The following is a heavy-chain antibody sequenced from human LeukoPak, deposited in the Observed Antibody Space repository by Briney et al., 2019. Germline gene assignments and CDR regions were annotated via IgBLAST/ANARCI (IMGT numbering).Heavy chain of an antibody. CDR1: GFTSSSYS. CDR3: ARPYSSGWYDY. Sequence: PGGSLRLSCAASGFTSSSYSMNWVRQAPGKGLDWVSYITSSSNTIYYADSVKGRFTISRDNAKNSLYLQMNSLRAEDTAVYYCARPYSSGWYDYWGQGTLVTVSS. J-gene: IGHJ4*02. V-gene: IGHV3-48*04. CDR2: ITSSSNTI. D-gene: IGHD6-19*01.